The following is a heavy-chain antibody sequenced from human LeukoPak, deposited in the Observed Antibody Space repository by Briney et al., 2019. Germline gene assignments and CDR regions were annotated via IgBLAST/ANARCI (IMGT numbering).Heavy chain of an antibody. CDR2: ISYDGSNK. CDR3: ARDRIAGFGELSRFDY. Sequence: GESLKISCAASGFTFSSYAMHWVRQAPGKGLEWVAVISYDGSNKYYADSVKGRFTISRDNSKNTLYLQMNSLRAEDTAVYYCARDRIAGFGELSRFDYWGQGTLVTVSS. D-gene: IGHD3-10*01. V-gene: IGHV3-30*04. J-gene: IGHJ4*02. CDR1: GFTFSSYA.